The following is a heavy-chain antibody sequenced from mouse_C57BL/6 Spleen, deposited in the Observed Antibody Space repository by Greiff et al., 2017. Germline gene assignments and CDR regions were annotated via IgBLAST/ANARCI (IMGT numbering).Heavy chain of an antibody. CDR3: ARSHYGSSSYFDV. Sequence: VQLKESVAELVRPGASVKLSCTASGFNIKNTYMHWVKQRPEQGLEWIGRIDPANGNTKYAPKFQGKATITADTSSNTAYLQLSSLTSEDTAIYYCARSHYGSSSYFDVWGTGTTVTVSS. J-gene: IGHJ1*03. CDR2: IDPANGNT. V-gene: IGHV14-3*01. CDR1: GFNIKNTY. D-gene: IGHD1-1*01.